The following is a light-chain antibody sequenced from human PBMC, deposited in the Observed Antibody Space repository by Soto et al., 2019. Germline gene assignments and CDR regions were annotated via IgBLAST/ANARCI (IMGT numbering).Light chain of an antibody. CDR1: QSISSY. CDR3: QQSYSTPIT. CDR2: AAS. V-gene: IGKV1-39*01. J-gene: IGKJ5*01. Sequence: DIQMTPSPSSLSASVGDRGTIPCRASQSISSYLNWYQQKPGKAPKLLIYAASSLQSGVPSRFSGSGSGTDFTLTISSLQPEDFATYYCQQSYSTPITFGQGTRLEIK.